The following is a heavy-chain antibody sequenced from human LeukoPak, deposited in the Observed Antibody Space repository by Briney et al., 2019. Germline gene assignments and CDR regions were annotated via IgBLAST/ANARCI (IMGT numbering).Heavy chain of an antibody. CDR1: GGSISSGTYY. Sequence: MPSETLSLTCTVSGGSISSGTYYWSWIRQHPGKGLEWIGFIYYSGSTYYNPSLKSRVTISVDTSKNQFSLKLNSVTAADTAVYYCSRRTKEYYFDYWGQGTLVTVSS. J-gene: IGHJ4*02. D-gene: IGHD2-8*01. CDR3: SRRTKEYYFDY. V-gene: IGHV4-30-4*08. CDR2: IYYSGST.